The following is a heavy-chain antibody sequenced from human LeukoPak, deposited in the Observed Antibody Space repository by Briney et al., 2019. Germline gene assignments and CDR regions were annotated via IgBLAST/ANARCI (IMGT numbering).Heavy chain of an antibody. CDR3: ARDGGVVTAMFPVD. J-gene: IGHJ1*01. CDR2: ISTYNGNT. V-gene: IGHV1-18*01. CDR1: GYTLTTYG. D-gene: IGHD2-21*02. Sequence: ASVKVSCKASGYTLTTYGISWVRQAPGQGLEWMGWISTYNGNTNYAQKLQGRVTMTTDTSTSTAYMELRSLRSDDTAVYYCARDGGVVTAMFPVDWGQGTLVTVSS.